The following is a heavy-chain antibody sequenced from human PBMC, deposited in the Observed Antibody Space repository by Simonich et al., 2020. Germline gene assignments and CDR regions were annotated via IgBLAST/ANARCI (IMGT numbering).Heavy chain of an antibody. CDR1: GFTFSSYS. CDR2: IRSSSSYI. J-gene: IGHJ4*02. CDR3: ARDAAGDY. Sequence: EVQLVESGGGLVKPGGSLRLSCAASGFTFSSYSMNWVRQAPGKVLEWVSSIRSSSSYIYYADSVKGRFTISRDNAKHSLYLQMNSLRAEDTAVYYCARDAAGDYWGQGTLVTVSS. V-gene: IGHV3-21*01. D-gene: IGHD6-13*01.